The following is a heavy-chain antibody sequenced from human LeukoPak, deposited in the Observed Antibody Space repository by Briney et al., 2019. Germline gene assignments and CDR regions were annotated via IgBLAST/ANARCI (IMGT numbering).Heavy chain of an antibody. CDR1: GFTFSDAW. J-gene: IGHJ4*02. CDR3: ARYYGDSGSQYYFDY. D-gene: IGHD3-22*01. CDR2: IKSKTDGGTT. Sequence: GGSLRLSCAASGFTFSDAWMSWVRQAPGKGLEWVGRIKSKTDGGTTDYAAPVKGRFTISRDDSKNTLYLQMNSLKIEDTAVYYCARYYGDSGSQYYFDYWGQGALVTVSS. V-gene: IGHV3-15*01.